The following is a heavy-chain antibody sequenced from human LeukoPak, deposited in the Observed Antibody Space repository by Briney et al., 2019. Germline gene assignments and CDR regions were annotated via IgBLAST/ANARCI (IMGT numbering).Heavy chain of an antibody. CDR1: GFTLSTPEMC. CDR2: IDWDDDK. J-gene: IGHJ4*02. V-gene: IGHV2-70*17. Sequence: ESGPTLVNPTQTLTLTCTFSGFTLSTPEMCVTWICQPPGKALEWLARIDWDDDKFYSPSLRTRLTISKDTPKNQVVLRMTNMDPVDTGTYYCARMTPDSPSFDYWGQGALITVSS. D-gene: IGHD2-15*01. CDR3: ARMTPDSPSFDY.